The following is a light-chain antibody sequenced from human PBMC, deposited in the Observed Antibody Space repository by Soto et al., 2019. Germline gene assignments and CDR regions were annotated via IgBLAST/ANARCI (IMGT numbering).Light chain of an antibody. Sequence: SVLAQPASVSGSPGQSITISCTGTSSDVGSYNLVSWYQQHPGKAPKLMIYEGSKRPSGVSNRFSGSKSGNTASLTISGLQAEDEADYYCCSYAGSSTFLYVFGTGTKV. CDR1: SSDVGSYNL. CDR3: CSYAGSSTFLYV. J-gene: IGLJ1*01. CDR2: EGS. V-gene: IGLV2-23*03.